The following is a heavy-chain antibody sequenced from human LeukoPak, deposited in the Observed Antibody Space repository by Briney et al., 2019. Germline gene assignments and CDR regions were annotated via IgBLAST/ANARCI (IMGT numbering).Heavy chain of an antibody. CDR1: GYTFTGYY. Sequence: ASVKDSCKASGYTFTGYYMHWVRQAPGQGPEWMGWINPNSGGTHYAQKFQGRVTMTRDTSISTAYMELSRLRSDDTAVYYCARADEELLWFGELLWRWFDPWGQGTLVTVSS. J-gene: IGHJ5*02. V-gene: IGHV1-2*02. CDR3: ARADEELLWFGELLWRWFDP. CDR2: INPNSGGT. D-gene: IGHD3-10*01.